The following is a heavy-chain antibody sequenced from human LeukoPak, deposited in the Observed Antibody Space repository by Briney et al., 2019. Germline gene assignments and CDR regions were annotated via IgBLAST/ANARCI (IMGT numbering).Heavy chain of an antibody. CDR2: IYWNDDK. D-gene: IGHD3-10*01. J-gene: IGHJ3*02. Sequence: SGPTLVNLKHPLSLTFTFSGVSLSSIRVGVSWIRQLLGTDLERLPLIYWNDDKRYSPSLKGRLTITKDTSKNQVVLTMTNMDPVDTATYYWAHRAGSGSSRPNTFDIWGQGTMVTVSS. CDR3: AHRAGSGSSRPNTFDI. V-gene: IGHV2-5*01. CDR1: GVSLSSIRVG.